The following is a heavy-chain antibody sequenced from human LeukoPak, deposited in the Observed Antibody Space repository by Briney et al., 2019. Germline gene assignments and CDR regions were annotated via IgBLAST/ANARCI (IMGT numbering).Heavy chain of an antibody. CDR2: IYHSGTT. CDR1: GGSISSGGYS. J-gene: IGHJ4*02. CDR3: ARDRSSSIDY. Sequence: PSQTLSLTCAASGGSISSGGYSWSWIRQPPGKGLEWIGYIYHSGTTNYNPSLKSRVTISVDTSKNQFSLKVSSVIAADTAVYYCARDRSSSIDYWGPGILASVSS. V-gene: IGHV4-30-2*01. D-gene: IGHD2-2*01.